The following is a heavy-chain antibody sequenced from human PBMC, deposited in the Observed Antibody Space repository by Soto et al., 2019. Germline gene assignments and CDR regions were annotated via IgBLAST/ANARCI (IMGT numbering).Heavy chain of an antibody. D-gene: IGHD6-13*01. Sequence: EVQLAESGGDLVQPGGSLRLSCVGSGFTFSYYEMNWVRQAPGTGLERVAFISHTDRLTHYPDSVKGRFTISRDNAQNSLYLEMTRLRVEDTGVDYWARDTGRASAALWGQGTLVTVSS. V-gene: IGHV3-48*03. J-gene: IGHJ4*02. CDR1: GFTFSYYE. CDR3: ARDTGRASAAL. CDR2: ISHTDRLT.